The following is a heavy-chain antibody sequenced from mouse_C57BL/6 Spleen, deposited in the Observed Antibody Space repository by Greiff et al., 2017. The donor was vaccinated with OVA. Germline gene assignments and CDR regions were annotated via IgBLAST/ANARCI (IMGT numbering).Heavy chain of an antibody. D-gene: IGHD2-4*01. J-gene: IGHJ3*01. CDR3: VRHGGDDYDAWFAY. V-gene: IGHV10-1*01. CDR2: IRSKSNNYAT. Sequence: EVKLVESGGGLVQPKGSLKLSCAASGFSFNTYAMNWVRQAPGKGLEWVARIRSKSNNYATYYADSVKDRFTISRDDSESMLYLQMNNLKTEDTAMYYCVRHGGDDYDAWFAYWGQGTLVTVSA. CDR1: GFSFNTYA.